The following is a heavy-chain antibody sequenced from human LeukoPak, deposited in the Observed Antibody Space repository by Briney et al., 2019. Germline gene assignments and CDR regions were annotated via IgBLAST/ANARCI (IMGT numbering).Heavy chain of an antibody. Sequence: GGSLRLSCAASGFTVSNYDMHWVRHATGKGLEWVSVIGIAGGTYYPGSVKGRFTISRENAKNSFYLQMNNLRAGDTAVYYCARAVAGTYFDLWGQGTLVTVSS. J-gene: IGHJ4*02. CDR2: IGIAGGT. D-gene: IGHD6-19*01. CDR3: ARAVAGTYFDL. CDR1: GFTVSNYD. V-gene: IGHV3-13*01.